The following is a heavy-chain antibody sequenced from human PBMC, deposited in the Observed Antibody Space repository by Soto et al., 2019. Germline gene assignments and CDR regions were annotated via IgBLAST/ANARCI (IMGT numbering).Heavy chain of an antibody. CDR2: ISHNGGGK. V-gene: IGHV3-7*03. CDR3: ARDRTGDYGY. D-gene: IGHD4-17*01. Sequence: GGSLRLSCAASGFTFSSYSMSWVRQAPGKGLEWVSNISHNGGGKYYADSVKGRFTISRDNAKNTLYLQMNSLRAEDTAVYYCARDRTGDYGYWGQGTLVTVSS. CDR1: GFTFSSYS. J-gene: IGHJ4*02.